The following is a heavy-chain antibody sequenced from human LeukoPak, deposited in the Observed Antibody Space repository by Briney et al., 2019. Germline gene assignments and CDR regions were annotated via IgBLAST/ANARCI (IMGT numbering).Heavy chain of an antibody. Sequence: PSETLSLTCTVSGGSISSSSYYWGWIRQPPGKGLEWIGSIYYSGSTNYNPSLKSRVTISVDTSKNQFSLKLSSVTAADTAVYYCARGFGRYYYGSGSPDYWGQGTLVTVSS. V-gene: IGHV4-39*07. CDR2: IYYSGST. CDR3: ARGFGRYYYGSGSPDY. CDR1: GGSISSSSYY. D-gene: IGHD3-10*01. J-gene: IGHJ4*02.